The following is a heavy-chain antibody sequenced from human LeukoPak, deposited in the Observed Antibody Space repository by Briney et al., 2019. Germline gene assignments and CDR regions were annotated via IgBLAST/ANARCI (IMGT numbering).Heavy chain of an antibody. Sequence: SETLSLTCSVSGDSISNYYWSWIRQPPGKGLEWIGYISYSGSTNYNPSLKSRVTISVDTSKNQFSLKLSSVTAADTAVYYCARGSYYYYYMDVWGKGATVTVSS. CDR2: ISYSGST. CDR1: GDSISNYY. CDR3: ARGSYYYYYMDV. J-gene: IGHJ6*03. V-gene: IGHV4-59*12.